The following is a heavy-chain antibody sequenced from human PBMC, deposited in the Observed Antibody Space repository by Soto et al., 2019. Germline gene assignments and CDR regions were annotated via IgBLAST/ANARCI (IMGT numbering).Heavy chain of an antibody. CDR3: AREQGYNCYRVADY. Sequence: QVQLVESGGGVVQPGRSLRLSCVASGFTLSSHGMHWVRQAPGKGLEWVAVILYDGSNSHYSDSVRGRFTISRDTSKNTVYLQMNSLTTEDTAVYYCAREQGYNCYRVADYWGQGTLVTVSS. CDR1: GFTLSSHG. J-gene: IGHJ4*02. CDR2: ILYDGSNS. D-gene: IGHD5-12*01. V-gene: IGHV3-30*03.